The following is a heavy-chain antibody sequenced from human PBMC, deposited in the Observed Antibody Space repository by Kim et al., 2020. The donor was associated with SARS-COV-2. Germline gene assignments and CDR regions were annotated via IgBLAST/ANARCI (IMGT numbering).Heavy chain of an antibody. J-gene: IGHJ4*02. D-gene: IGHD4-17*01. V-gene: IGHV4-4*07. Sequence: SETLSLTCTVSGGSISSYYWSWVRQPAGKGLEWIGRVSTSGSTNYNPSLKSRVTMSLDASKSQFSLKLTSVTAADTAVYYCARGGIRNDYWGQGTLVTVSS. CDR2: VSTSGST. CDR3: ARGGIRNDY. CDR1: GGSISSYY.